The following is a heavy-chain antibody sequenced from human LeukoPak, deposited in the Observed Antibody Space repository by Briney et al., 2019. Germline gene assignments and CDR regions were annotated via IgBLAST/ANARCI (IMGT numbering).Heavy chain of an antibody. D-gene: IGHD6-6*01. Sequence: GGSLRLSCAASGFTFNTYAMSWVRQAPGKGLEWVSVIYSGGSTYYADSVKGRFTISRDNPKNTLYIQMNSLRAEDTAVYFCARAPIAARLPLFDYWGQGTLVTVSS. CDR2: IYSGGST. V-gene: IGHV3-53*01. J-gene: IGHJ4*02. CDR1: GFTFNTYA. CDR3: ARAPIAARLPLFDY.